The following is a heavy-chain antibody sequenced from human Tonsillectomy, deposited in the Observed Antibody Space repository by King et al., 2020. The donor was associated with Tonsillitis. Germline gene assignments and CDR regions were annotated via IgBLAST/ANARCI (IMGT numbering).Heavy chain of an antibody. CDR2: ISWNSGSI. V-gene: IGHV3-9*01. D-gene: IGHD3-10*01. CDR3: AKDYTGLLWFGEFDY. CDR1: GFTFDDYA. Sequence: VQLVESGGGLVQPGRSLRLSCAASGFTFDDYAMHWVRHAPGKGLEWVSGISWNSGSIAYADSVKGRFTISRDNAKNSLYLQMNSLRAEDTALYYCAKDYTGLLWFGEFDYWGQGTLVTVSS. J-gene: IGHJ4*02.